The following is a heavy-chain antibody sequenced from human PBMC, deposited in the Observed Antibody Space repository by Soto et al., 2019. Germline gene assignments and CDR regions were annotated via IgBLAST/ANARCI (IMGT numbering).Heavy chain of an antibody. CDR3: ARREIQGPIDY. V-gene: IGHV4-28*01. CDR1: GYSITSSKW. CDR2: IYYSGTT. D-gene: IGHD1-26*01. J-gene: IGHJ4*02. Sequence: QVQLQESGPGLVKPSDTLSLTCAVSGYSITSSKWWGWIRQPPGKGLEWIGYIYYSGTTYYNPSLKSRVTMSVDTSKNQFSLKLTSVTAVDTAVYYCARREIQGPIDYWGQGTLVTVSS.